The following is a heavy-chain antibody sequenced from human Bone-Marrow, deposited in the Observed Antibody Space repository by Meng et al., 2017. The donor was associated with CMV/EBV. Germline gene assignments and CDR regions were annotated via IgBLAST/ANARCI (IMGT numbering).Heavy chain of an antibody. CDR3: AREDLVKGRDGMDV. D-gene: IGHD3-3*01. Sequence: GSLRLSCTVSGGSISSYYWSWIRQPPGKGLEWIGYIYYSGSTNYNPSLKSRVTISVDTSKNQFSLKLSSVTAADTAVYYCAREDLVKGRDGMDVWGQGTMVTVYS. V-gene: IGHV4-59*01. CDR1: GGSISSYY. J-gene: IGHJ6*02. CDR2: IYYSGST.